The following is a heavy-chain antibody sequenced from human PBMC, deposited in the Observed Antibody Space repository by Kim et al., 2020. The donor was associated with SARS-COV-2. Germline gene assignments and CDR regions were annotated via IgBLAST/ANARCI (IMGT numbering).Heavy chain of an antibody. D-gene: IGHD1-20*01. CDR3: ARRFITAPGAFDI. J-gene: IGHJ3*02. V-gene: IGHV4-59*08. Sequence: CNPSLTGRVTISVDTSKNQFSLTLSSVTAADTVVYYCARRFITAPGAFDIWGQGTMVTVSS.